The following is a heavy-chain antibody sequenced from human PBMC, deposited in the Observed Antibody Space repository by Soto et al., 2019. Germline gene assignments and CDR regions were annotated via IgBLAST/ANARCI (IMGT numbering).Heavy chain of an antibody. V-gene: IGHV4-59*01. Sequence: QVQLQESGPGLVKPSETLSLTCTVSGGSISSYYWSWIRQPPGKGLEWVGYIYYSGSANYNPSLKSRVTISVDTSKNQFSRKLSSVTAADTAVYYCARAQLLGYCSGGSCHSDAFDIWGQGTMVTVSS. CDR2: IYYSGSA. CDR1: GGSISSYY. D-gene: IGHD2-15*01. J-gene: IGHJ3*02. CDR3: ARAQLLGYCSGGSCHSDAFDI.